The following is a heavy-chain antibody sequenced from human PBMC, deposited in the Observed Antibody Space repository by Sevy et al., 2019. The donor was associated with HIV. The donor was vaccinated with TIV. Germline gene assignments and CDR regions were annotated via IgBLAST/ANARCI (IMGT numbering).Heavy chain of an antibody. J-gene: IGHJ6*02. V-gene: IGHV3-48*01. Sequence: GGSLRLSCAASGFTFSSYSMNWVRQAPGKGPEWVSYISTRSRAIYYADSMKGRFTISRDNAKNSLYLQMNSLRAGDTAVYYCARESAAGTPGGVYYYYYNMDVWGQGTTVTVSS. CDR1: GFTFSSYS. D-gene: IGHD6-13*01. CDR3: ARESAAGTPGGVYYYYYNMDV. CDR2: ISTRSRAI.